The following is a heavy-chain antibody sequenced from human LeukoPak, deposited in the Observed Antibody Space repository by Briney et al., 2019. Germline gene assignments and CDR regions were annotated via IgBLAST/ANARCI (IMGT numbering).Heavy chain of an antibody. CDR2: ISSSSSYI. CDR3: AREIQLWSYYFDY. CDR1: GFTFSSYS. D-gene: IGHD5-18*01. V-gene: IGHV3-21*01. Sequence: GGSLRLSCAASGFTFSSYSMNWVRQAPGKGLEWVSSISSSSSYIYYADSVKGRFTISRDNAKNSLYLQMNSLRAEDTAVYYCAREIQLWSYYFDYWGQGTLVTVSS. J-gene: IGHJ4*02.